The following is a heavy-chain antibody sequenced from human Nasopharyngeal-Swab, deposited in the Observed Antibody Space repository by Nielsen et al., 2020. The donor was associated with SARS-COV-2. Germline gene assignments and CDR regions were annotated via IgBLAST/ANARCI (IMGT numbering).Heavy chain of an antibody. J-gene: IGHJ4*02. D-gene: IGHD6-6*01. V-gene: IGHV4-39*07. CDR2: IYYSGST. CDR3: ARDYKYSSSSPFDY. Sequence: GSLRLSCTVSGGSISSSSYYWGWIRQPPGKGLEWIGSIYYSGSTYYNPSLKSRVTISVDTSKNQFSLKLSSVTAADTAVYYCARDYKYSSSSPFDYWGQGTLVTVSS. CDR1: GGSISSSSYY.